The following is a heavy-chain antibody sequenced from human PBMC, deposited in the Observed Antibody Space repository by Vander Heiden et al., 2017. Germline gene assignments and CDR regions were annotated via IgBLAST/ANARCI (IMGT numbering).Heavy chain of an antibody. V-gene: IGHV4-59*01. J-gene: IGHJ4*02. D-gene: IGHD3-22*01. CDR2: IYYSGST. CDR3: ARASYYDRWYYFDY. Sequence: QVQLQESGPGLVKPSETLSLTCTVSGGSISSYYWSWIRQPPGKGLEWIGYIYYSGSTNYNPSLKSRVTISVDTSKNQFSLKLSSVTAADTAVYYCARASYYDRWYYFDYWGQGNLVTVSS. CDR1: GGSISSYY.